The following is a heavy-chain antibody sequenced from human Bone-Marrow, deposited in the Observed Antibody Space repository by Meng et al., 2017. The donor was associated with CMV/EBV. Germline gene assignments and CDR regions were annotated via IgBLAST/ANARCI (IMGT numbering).Heavy chain of an antibody. V-gene: IGHV4-34*01. CDR1: GGSFSDYY. D-gene: IGHD6-13*01. J-gene: IGHJ4*02. CDR2: INHSGST. Sequence: LTCAVYGGSFSDYYWSWIRQPPGKGLEWIGEINHSGSTRYNPSLKSRVTISVGTSKKQFSLKLSSVTATDTAVYSCARQRIAARLFDYWGGEPWSPSPQ. CDR3: ARQRIAARLFDY.